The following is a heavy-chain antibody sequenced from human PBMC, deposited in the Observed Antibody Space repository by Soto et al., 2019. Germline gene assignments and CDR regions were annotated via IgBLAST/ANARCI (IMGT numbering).Heavy chain of an antibody. CDR3: ARGQVVAAQH. Sequence: PSETLSLTCTVSGGSISSGGYYWSWIRQQPGKGLEWIGYIYYSGSTYYNPSLKSRVTISVDRSKNQFSLKLSSVTAADTAVYYCARGQVVAAQHWGQGTLVTVSS. J-gene: IGHJ4*02. CDR1: GGSISSGGYY. V-gene: IGHV4-31*03. D-gene: IGHD2-15*01. CDR2: IYYSGST.